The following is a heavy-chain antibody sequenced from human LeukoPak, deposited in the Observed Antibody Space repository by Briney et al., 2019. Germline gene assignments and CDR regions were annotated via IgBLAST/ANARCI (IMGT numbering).Heavy chain of an antibody. CDR2: MYYDGST. CDR3: ARDLVTVTKGFDI. Sequence: PSETLSLTCTVSGGSIYSTTFYWGWIRQPPGKGLEWIGSMYYDGSTYHNPSLKSRVTISVDTSNNQFSLKLSSVTAADTAVYYCARDLVTVTKGFDIWGQGTMVSVSS. J-gene: IGHJ3*02. V-gene: IGHV4-39*07. CDR1: GGSIYSTTFY. D-gene: IGHD4-17*01.